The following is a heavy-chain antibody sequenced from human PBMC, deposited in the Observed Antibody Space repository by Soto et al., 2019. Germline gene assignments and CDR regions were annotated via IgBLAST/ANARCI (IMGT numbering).Heavy chain of an antibody. J-gene: IGHJ3*02. CDR1: GGSISSSSYY. D-gene: IGHD3-10*01. Sequence: QLQLQESGPGLVKPSETLSLTCTVSGGSISSSSYYWGWIRQPPGKGLEWIGSIYYSGSTYYNPSLKSRVTISVDTSKNQFSLKLSSVTAADTAVYYCARPPEGEFPDAFDIWGQGTMVTVSS. V-gene: IGHV4-39*01. CDR2: IYYSGST. CDR3: ARPPEGEFPDAFDI.